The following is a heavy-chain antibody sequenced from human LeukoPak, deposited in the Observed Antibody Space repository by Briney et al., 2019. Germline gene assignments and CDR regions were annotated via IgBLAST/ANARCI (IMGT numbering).Heavy chain of an antibody. CDR1: GFTFSNYA. CDR2: ISGSGGST. V-gene: IGHV3-23*01. Sequence: GGSLRLSCAASGFTFSNYAMSWVRQAPGKGLEWVSVISGSGGSTYHADSVKGRFTISRDNSNNTLYLQMNSLRAEDTAIYYCAKVRSTVVAAATDYWGQGTLVTVSS. CDR3: AKVRSTVVAAATDY. J-gene: IGHJ4*02. D-gene: IGHD2-15*01.